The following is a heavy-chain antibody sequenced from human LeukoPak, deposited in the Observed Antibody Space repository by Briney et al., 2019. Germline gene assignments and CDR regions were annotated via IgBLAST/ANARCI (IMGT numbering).Heavy chain of an antibody. CDR1: GFTVSSNY. CDR3: ARVDYYYMVV. CDR2: IYSGGST. J-gene: IGHJ6*03. V-gene: IGHV3-66*02. Sequence: PGGSLRLSCAASGFTVSSNYMSWVRQAPGKGLEWVSVIYSGGSTYYADSVKGRFTISRDNSKNTPYLQMNSLRAEDTAVYYCARVDYYYMVVWGKGTTVTVSS.